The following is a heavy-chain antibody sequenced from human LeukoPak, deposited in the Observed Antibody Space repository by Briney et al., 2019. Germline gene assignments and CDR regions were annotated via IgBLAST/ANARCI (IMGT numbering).Heavy chain of an antibody. Sequence: PGGSLRLSCTASGFTFSNYGMHWVRQAPGKGLEWLGIIWHDGSKKYYADSVKARFTISRDNSKNTLYLQMNSLRAEDTAVYFCARDHDTSGYYSYFDSWGQGTLVTVSS. D-gene: IGHD3-22*01. CDR2: IWHDGSKK. CDR3: ARDHDTSGYYSYFDS. J-gene: IGHJ4*02. V-gene: IGHV3-33*01. CDR1: GFTFSNYG.